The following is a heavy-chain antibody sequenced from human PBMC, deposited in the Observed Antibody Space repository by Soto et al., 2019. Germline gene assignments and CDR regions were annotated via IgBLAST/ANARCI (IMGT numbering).Heavy chain of an antibody. V-gene: IGHV3-53*01. Sequence: GGSLRLSCAASGFTVSSNYMSWVRQAPGKGLEWVSVIYNTGSTYYADSVKGRFTISRDNSKNTLFLQMNSLRADDTAVYYCARDKRGVGGIPDDFDICGQGTMVIVSS. CDR3: ARDKRGVGGIPDDFDI. J-gene: IGHJ3*02. CDR1: GFTVSSNY. D-gene: IGHD1-26*01. CDR2: IYNTGST.